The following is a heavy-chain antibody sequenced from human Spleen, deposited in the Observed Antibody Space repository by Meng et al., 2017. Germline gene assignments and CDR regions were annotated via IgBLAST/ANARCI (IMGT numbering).Heavy chain of an antibody. V-gene: IGHV1-2*06. CDR3: ARRYDTSAVDPFDI. J-gene: IGHJ3*02. D-gene: IGHD3-22*01. CDR1: GYNFPDYY. CDR2: IDPKNGDT. Sequence: ASVKVSCKPSGYNFPDYYIHWVRQAPGQGLEWMGRIDPKNGDTHYAQKFQGRVTMTGDTSISTAYMELSSLRSDDTAVYYCARRYDTSAVDPFDIWGQGTMVTVSS.